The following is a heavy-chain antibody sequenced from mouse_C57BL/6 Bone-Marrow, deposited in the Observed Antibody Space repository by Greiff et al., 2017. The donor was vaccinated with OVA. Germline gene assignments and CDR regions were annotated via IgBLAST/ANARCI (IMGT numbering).Heavy chain of an antibody. CDR1: GFSLTSYG. CDR2: IWGVGST. D-gene: IGHD2-1*01. J-gene: IGHJ3*01. Sequence: QVQLKESGPGLVAPSQSLSITCTVSGFSLTSYGVDWVRQSPGKGLEWLGVIWGVGSTNYNSALKSRLSISKDYSKSQVFLKMNSLQTEDTAMYYCARTGNGGFAYWGQGTLVTVSA. V-gene: IGHV2-6*01. CDR3: ARTGNGGFAY.